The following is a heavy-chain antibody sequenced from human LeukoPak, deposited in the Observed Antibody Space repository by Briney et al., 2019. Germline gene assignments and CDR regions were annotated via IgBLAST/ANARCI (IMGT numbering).Heavy chain of an antibody. CDR1: GFTFSSYV. CDR3: AKSEQMAKFDY. CDR2: ISGTGGHA. J-gene: IGHJ4*02. Sequence: GGSLRLSCAASGFTFSSYVMTWVRQAPGKGLEWVSGISGTGGHAYYADSVKGRFTISRDNSKNTLYLQMDSLRDDDTAIYYCAKSEQMAKFDYWGQGTLVTVSS. V-gene: IGHV3-23*01. D-gene: IGHD5-24*01.